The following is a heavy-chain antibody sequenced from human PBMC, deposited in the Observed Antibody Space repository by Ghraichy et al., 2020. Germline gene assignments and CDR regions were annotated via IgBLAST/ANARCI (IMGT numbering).Heavy chain of an antibody. D-gene: IGHD5/OR15-5a*01. CDR2: INRDGRTT. J-gene: IGHJ4*02. CDR3: ARGEASKCFDY. CDR1: GFTFSNYW. Sequence: GGSLRLSCVASGFTFSNYWMHWVRQVPGKGLVWVSGINRDGRTTNYADSVEGRFTISRVNARNTLDLQMSSLRAEDAALYYCARGEASKCFDYWGQGALVTVSP. V-gene: IGHV3-74*01.